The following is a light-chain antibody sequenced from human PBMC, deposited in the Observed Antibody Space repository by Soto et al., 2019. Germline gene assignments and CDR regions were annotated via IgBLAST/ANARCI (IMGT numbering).Light chain of an antibody. CDR1: SSDVGSYNL. CDR3: CSYAGSSTPMV. CDR2: EGS. V-gene: IGLV2-23*01. Sequence: HSALTQPASVSGSPGQSITISCTGTSSDVGSYNLVSWYQQHPGKAPKLMIYEGSKRPSGVSNRFSGSKSGNTASLTISGVQAEDEADYYCCSYAGSSTPMVFGGGTKLTVL. J-gene: IGLJ3*02.